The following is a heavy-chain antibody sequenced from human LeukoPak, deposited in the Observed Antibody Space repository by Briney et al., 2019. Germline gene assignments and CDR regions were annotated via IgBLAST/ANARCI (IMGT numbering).Heavy chain of an antibody. V-gene: IGHV4-30-4*08. CDR1: GGSIISGDYY. CDR3: ARVAVLTGTKRFNWFDP. J-gene: IGHJ5*02. Sequence: SQTLSLPCTVSGGSIISGDYYWSWIRQPPGKGLGWFGDIYYAGSSYYNPSLKSRFTISRDTSKNQFSLKLSSVTAEDTAVYYCARVAVLTGTKRFNWFDPWGQGTLVTVSS. D-gene: IGHD1/OR15-1a*01. CDR2: IYYAGSS.